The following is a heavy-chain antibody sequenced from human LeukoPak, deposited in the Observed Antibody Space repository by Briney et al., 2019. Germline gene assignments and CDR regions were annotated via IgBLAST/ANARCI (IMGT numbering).Heavy chain of an antibody. D-gene: IGHD6-25*01. CDR2: INHSGST. J-gene: IGHJ3*02. Sequence: PSETLSLTCAVYGGSFRGYYWSWIRQPPGKGLEWIGEINHSGSTNHNPSLKSRVTISVDTSKNQFSLKLNSVTAADTAVYYCAGAAAPRGAFDIWGQGTMVTVSS. CDR3: AGAAAPRGAFDI. CDR1: GGSFRGYY. V-gene: IGHV4-34*01.